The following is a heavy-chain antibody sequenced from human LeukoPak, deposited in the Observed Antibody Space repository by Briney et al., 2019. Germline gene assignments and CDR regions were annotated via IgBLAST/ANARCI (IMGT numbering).Heavy chain of an antibody. V-gene: IGHV4-39*01. CDR2: IYDSGST. J-gene: IGHJ4*02. D-gene: IGHD3-10*01. Sequence: SETLSLTRTVSGGSIRSSYYYWGWIRQPPGKGLEWIGSIYDSGSTYYNPSLKSRVTISVDTSKNQFSLKLNSVTATDTAVYYYARHYGPWGQGTLVTVSS. CDR3: ARHYGP. CDR1: GGSIRSSYYY.